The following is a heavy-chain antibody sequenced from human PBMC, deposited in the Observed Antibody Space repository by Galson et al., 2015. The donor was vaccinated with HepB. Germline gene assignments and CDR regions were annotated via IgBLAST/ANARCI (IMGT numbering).Heavy chain of an antibody. V-gene: IGHV5-51*01. CDR1: GYSFTRNW. J-gene: IGHJ4*02. CDR2: IFPDDSDT. Sequence: QSGAEVKKPGESLKISCKGSGYSFTRNWIGWVRQMPGKGLEWMEIIFPDDSDTRYNPSFQDQVTISADKSISTAYLQWSSLKASDTAIYYCAKPGDLGYWGQGTLVTVSS. CDR3: AKPGDLGY. D-gene: IGHD3-3*01.